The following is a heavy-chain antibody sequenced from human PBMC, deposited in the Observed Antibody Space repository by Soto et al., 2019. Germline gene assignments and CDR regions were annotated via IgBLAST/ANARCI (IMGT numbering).Heavy chain of an antibody. Sequence: EVQLLESGGGLVQPGGSLRLSCAASGFTFSSYAMSWVRQAPGKGLEWVASISDSGGDTYYADYVKGRFTISRDNSKNTLYRQLTSLRAEDTAVCYCAREEDCIGVVGYSSDRFDPWGQGTLVTVSS. D-gene: IGHD2-8*02. CDR3: AREEDCIGVVGYSSDRFDP. J-gene: IGHJ5*02. CDR1: GFTFSSYA. V-gene: IGHV3-23*01. CDR2: ISDSGGDT.